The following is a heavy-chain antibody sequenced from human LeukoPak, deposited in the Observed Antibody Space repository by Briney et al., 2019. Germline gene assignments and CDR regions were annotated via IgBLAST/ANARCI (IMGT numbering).Heavy chain of an antibody. CDR3: AYSSGSFFYYYMDV. D-gene: IGHD3-22*01. CDR1: GGSFSGYY. V-gene: IGHV4-34*01. CDR2: INHSGST. Sequence: DPSETLSLTCAVYGGSFSGYYWSWIRQPPGKGLEWIGEINHSGSTNYNPSLKSRVTISVDTSKNQFSLKLKSVTAADMAVYYCAYSSGSFFYYYMDVWGKGTTVTISS. J-gene: IGHJ6*03.